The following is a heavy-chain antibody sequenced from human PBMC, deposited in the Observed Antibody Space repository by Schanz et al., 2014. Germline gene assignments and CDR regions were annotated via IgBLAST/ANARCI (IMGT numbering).Heavy chain of an antibody. J-gene: IGHJ4*02. CDR2: IGGSDGNT. V-gene: IGHV1-18*01. CDR1: GYTFTRSG. D-gene: IGHD3-22*01. CDR3: VRDGDERLVVIFDQ. Sequence: QVQLVQSGGEVKTPGASVKVSCKASGYTFTRSGISWVRQAPGQGLEWMGWIGGSDGNTNFAQKFQGRVTMTTDTSTSTVYMELRSLTSDDSAVYYCVRDGDERLVVIFDQWGQGILVTVSS.